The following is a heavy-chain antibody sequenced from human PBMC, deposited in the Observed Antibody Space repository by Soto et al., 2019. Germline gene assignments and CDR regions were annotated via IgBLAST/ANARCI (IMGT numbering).Heavy chain of an antibody. CDR2: IKPDGSAT. J-gene: IGHJ4*02. CDR3: FGGNGGPQ. CDR1: DFTFRNYW. Sequence: SCATSDFTFRNYWMNWVRQAPGKGLEWVANIKPDGSATNYVDSVKGRFTISRDNVRNSVSLQMNSLRVEDTAVYFCFGGNGGPQWGQGTLVTVSS. V-gene: IGHV3-7*03. D-gene: IGHD3-16*01.